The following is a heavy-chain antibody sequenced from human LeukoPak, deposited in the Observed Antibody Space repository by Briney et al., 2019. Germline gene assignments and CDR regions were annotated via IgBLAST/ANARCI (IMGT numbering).Heavy chain of an antibody. J-gene: IGHJ4*02. CDR3: ARTTYYDLPTPDY. CDR2: ISDNSGAI. Sequence: GGSLRLSCAASGFTFSDYGMIWVRQAPGKGLAWVSSISDNSGAIHYAESVKGRFTISRDNAKNSLYLQMNGLRAEDTAIYYCARTTYYDLPTPDYWGQRTLVTVSS. D-gene: IGHD3-3*01. CDR1: GFTFSDYG. V-gene: IGHV3-21*01.